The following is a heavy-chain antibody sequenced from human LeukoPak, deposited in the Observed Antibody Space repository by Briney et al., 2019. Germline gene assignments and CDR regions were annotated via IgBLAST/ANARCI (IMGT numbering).Heavy chain of an antibody. Sequence: GASVKGSCKASRYTFSNYAMHWVRQASGQRLEWMGWINAGNDNTKYSQNFQGRVTITRDTSASTVYMELSDLRSEDTAVYYCARGFGDYWGQGTLVTVSS. J-gene: IGHJ4*02. CDR1: RYTFSNYA. CDR3: ARGFGDY. V-gene: IGHV1-3*01. D-gene: IGHD3-16*01. CDR2: INAGNDNT.